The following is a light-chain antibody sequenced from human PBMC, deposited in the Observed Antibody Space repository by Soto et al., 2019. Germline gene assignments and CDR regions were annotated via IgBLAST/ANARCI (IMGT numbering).Light chain of an antibody. Sequence: DIVLTQSPDSLAVSLGERATINCKSSQSVLYSSNNENYLAWYQQKPGQPPNLLIYWASTRESGVPDRFSGSGSGTDFTLTISSLQAEDVAVYYCQQYYSTPPTFGQGTKMEIK. CDR2: WAS. CDR1: QSVLYSSNNENY. CDR3: QQYYSTPPT. V-gene: IGKV4-1*01. J-gene: IGKJ1*01.